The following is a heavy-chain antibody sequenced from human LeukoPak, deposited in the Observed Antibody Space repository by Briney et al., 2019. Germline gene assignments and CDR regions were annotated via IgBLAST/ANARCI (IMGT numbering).Heavy chain of an antibody. CDR2: INPSGGST. D-gene: IGHD3-22*01. CDR3: ARDLSGYYHAEYFQH. CDR1: GYTFTSYY. V-gene: IGHV1-46*01. J-gene: IGHJ1*01. Sequence: ASVKVSCKASGYTFTSYYMHWVRQAPGQGLEWMEIINPSGGSTSYAQKFQGRVTMTRDTSTSTVYMELSSLRSEDTAVYYCARDLSGYYHAEYFQHWGQGTLVTVSS.